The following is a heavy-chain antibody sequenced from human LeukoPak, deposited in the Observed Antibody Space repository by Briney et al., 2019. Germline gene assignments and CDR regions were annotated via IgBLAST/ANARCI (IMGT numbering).Heavy chain of an antibody. CDR2: IDHSGST. J-gene: IGHJ3*02. Sequence: PSETLSLTCAVYGGYFCFYFWSWLRQSPGRGLEWLGEIDHSGSTKYNQSLKNRVSISVDKAKKQFSLKLNYVTAADTAVYYCVIWLRGYRAGEDAFDIWGQRTMDSVS. CDR3: VIWLRGYRAGEDAFDI. D-gene: IGHD5-18*01. V-gene: IGHV4-34*01. CDR1: GGYFCFYF.